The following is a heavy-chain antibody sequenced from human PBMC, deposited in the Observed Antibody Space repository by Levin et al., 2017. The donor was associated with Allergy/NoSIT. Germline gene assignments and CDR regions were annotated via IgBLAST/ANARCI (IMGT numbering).Heavy chain of an antibody. CDR1: GFTVSSNY. CDR3: AGRDYLAFDI. D-gene: IGHD4-17*01. J-gene: IGHJ3*02. CDR2: IYSGGST. Sequence: GESLKISCAASGFTVSSNYMSWVRQAPGKGLEWVSVIYSGGSTYYADSVKGRFTISRDNSKNTLYLQMNSLRAEDTAVYYCAGRDYLAFDIWGQGTMVTVSS. V-gene: IGHV3-53*01.